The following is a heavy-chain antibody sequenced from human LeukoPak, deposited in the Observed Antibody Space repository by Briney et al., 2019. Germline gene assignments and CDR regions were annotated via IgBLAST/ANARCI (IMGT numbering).Heavy chain of an antibody. CDR2: IYYSGST. D-gene: IGHD1-1*01. J-gene: IGHJ6*02. V-gene: IGHV4-59*08. CDR3: ARSLLDNWNDYYGMDV. CDR1: GGSISSYY. Sequence: SETLSLTCTVSGGSISSYYWSWIRQPPGKGLEWIGYIYYSGSTNYNPSLKSRVTISVDTSKNQFSLKLSSVTAADTAVYYCARSLLDNWNDYYGMDVWGQGTTVIVSS.